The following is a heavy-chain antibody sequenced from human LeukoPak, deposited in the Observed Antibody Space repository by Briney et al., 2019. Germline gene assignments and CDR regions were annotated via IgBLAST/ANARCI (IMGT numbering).Heavy chain of an antibody. CDR1: GFTFSSYA. CDR2: ISYDGSNK. J-gene: IGHJ5*02. D-gene: IGHD1-26*01. CDR3: VAMWELNWFDP. V-gene: IGHV3-30*04. Sequence: GRSLRLSCAASGFTFSSYAMHWVRQAPGKGLEWVAVISYDGSNKYYADSVKGRFTISRDNSKNTLYLQMNSLRAEDTAVYYCVAMWELNWFDPLGQGTLVTVSS.